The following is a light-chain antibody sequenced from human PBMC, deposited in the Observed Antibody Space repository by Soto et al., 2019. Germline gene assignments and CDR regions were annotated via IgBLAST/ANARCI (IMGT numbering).Light chain of an antibody. Sequence: EIVMTQSPATLSVSPGERATLSCRASQSVSNNLAWYQQKPGQAPRLLIYGASTEATGIPARFSGSGSGTEFTLTISSLQSEDFAVYYCQQYNNWPPTFGQGTKVEIK. CDR1: QSVSNN. V-gene: IGKV3-15*01. CDR2: GAS. J-gene: IGKJ1*01. CDR3: QQYNNWPPT.